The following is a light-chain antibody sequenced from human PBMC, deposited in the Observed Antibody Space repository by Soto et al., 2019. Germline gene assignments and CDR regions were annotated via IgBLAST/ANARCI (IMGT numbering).Light chain of an antibody. CDR2: SNN. Sequence: QSVLTQPPSASGTPGQRVTISCSGGSSNIESNTVNWYRQLPGAAPTLLIYSNNQRPSGVPDRFSGSKSGTSGSLTISGLQSEDEADYYCVAWDDRLNGYVLGAGTKLTVL. CDR3: VAWDDRLNGYV. V-gene: IGLV1-44*01. J-gene: IGLJ1*01. CDR1: SSNIESNT.